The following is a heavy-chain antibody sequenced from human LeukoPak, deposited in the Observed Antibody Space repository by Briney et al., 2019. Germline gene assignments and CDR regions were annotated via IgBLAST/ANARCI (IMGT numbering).Heavy chain of an antibody. CDR1: GYSFPSHW. D-gene: IGHD3/OR15-3a*01. J-gene: IGHJ4*02. Sequence: GESLKISCKGYGYSFPSHWIVWVRQMPGKGLEWMGIIYPGDSETRYSPSFEGQVTISADKSTYTAYLQWSSLKASDTAMYYCARGTDIDYWGQGTLVTVSS. CDR2: IYPGDSET. CDR3: ARGTDIDY. V-gene: IGHV5-51*01.